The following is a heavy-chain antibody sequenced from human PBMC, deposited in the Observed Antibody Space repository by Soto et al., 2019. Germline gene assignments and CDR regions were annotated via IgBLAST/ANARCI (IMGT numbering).Heavy chain of an antibody. CDR1: GGTFSSYA. J-gene: IGHJ5*02. CDR3: ARDSRKVYIAVANNWFDP. CDR2: IIPIFGTA. Sequence: QVQLVQSGAEVKKPGSSVKVSCKASGGTFSSYAISWVRQAPGQGLEWMGGIIPIFGTANYAQKFQGRVTITADESTSTAYMELSSLRSEDTAVYYCARDSRKVYIAVANNWFDPWGQGTLVTVSS. V-gene: IGHV1-69*01. D-gene: IGHD6-19*01.